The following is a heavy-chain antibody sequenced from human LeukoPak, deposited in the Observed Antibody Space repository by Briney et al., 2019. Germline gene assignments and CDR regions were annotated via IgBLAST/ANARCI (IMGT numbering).Heavy chain of an antibody. J-gene: IGHJ4*02. V-gene: IGHV1-46*01. CDR3: ARDDSSGPHVY. CDR1: GYTFSSYY. CDR2: INPSGGST. D-gene: IGHD3-22*01. Sequence: ASVKVSCKASGYTFSSYYMHWVRQAPGQGLEWMGIINPSGGSTKYAQKLQGRVTMTRDTSTSTVYMELSSLRSEDTAVYYCARDDSSGPHVYWGQRTLVTVSS.